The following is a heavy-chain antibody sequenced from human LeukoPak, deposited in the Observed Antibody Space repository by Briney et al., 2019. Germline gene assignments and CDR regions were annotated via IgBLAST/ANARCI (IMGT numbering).Heavy chain of an antibody. CDR3: ATSAAAGTGCNY. Sequence: ASVKVSCKASGYTFTGYYMHWLRQPPGQGLDWMGWINPTVGATNYAQKFQGRVTMTRDTSISTAYMELSRLRSDDTAVYYCATSAAAGTGCNYWGQGTLVTVSS. D-gene: IGHD1-1*01. V-gene: IGHV1-2*02. CDR1: GYTFTGYY. CDR2: INPTVGAT. J-gene: IGHJ4*02.